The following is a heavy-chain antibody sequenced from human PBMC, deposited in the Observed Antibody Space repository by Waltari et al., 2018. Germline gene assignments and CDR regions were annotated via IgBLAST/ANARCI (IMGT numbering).Heavy chain of an antibody. CDR1: GGSFSGYY. V-gene: IGHV4-34*01. Sequence: QVQLQQWGAGLLKPSETLSLTCAVYGGSFSGYYWSWIRQPPGKGLEWIGEINHSGSTNYNPSLKRRVTISVDTSKNQFSLKLSSVTAADTAVYYCARQGDFWSGYWVATKYFQHWGQGTLVTVSS. D-gene: IGHD3-3*01. CDR2: INHSGST. J-gene: IGHJ1*01. CDR3: ARQGDFWSGYWVATKYFQH.